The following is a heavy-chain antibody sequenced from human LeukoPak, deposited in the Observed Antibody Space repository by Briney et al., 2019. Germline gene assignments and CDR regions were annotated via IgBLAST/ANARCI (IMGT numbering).Heavy chain of an antibody. Sequence: PGGSLRLSCAASGLTFSDYYMSWIRQAPGKGLEWVSDISSSGSTIYYADSVKGRFTISRDNAKNSLYLHMNSLRAEDTAVYYCARAAGYSGYDSTMDVWGQGTTVTVSS. V-gene: IGHV3-11*01. D-gene: IGHD5-12*01. CDR1: GLTFSDYY. CDR3: ARAAGYSGYDSTMDV. CDR2: ISSSGSTI. J-gene: IGHJ6*02.